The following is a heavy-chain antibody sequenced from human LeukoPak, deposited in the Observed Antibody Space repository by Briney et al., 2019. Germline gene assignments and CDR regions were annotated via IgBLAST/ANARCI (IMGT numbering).Heavy chain of an antibody. CDR1: GYIFTNYW. Sequence: GESLKISCKGFGYIFTNYWISWVRQMPGKGLEWMGKIDPSDSNVNYSPSFQGHVTISADKSINTAYLQWSSLKASDTAIYYCARSLRNWFDPWGQGTLVTVSS. D-gene: IGHD2/OR15-2a*01. V-gene: IGHV5-10-1*01. CDR2: IDPSDSNV. CDR3: ARSLRNWFDP. J-gene: IGHJ5*02.